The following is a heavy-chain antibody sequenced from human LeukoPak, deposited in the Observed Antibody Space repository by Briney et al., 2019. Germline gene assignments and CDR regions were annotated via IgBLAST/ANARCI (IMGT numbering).Heavy chain of an antibody. CDR1: GFTFSFYW. D-gene: IGHD1-14*01. CDR2: IKQDGSEI. J-gene: IGHJ4*02. Sequence: GGSLRLSCAASGFTFSFYWMSWVRQAPGKGLEWVANIKQDGSEIYYVDSVKGRFTISRDNAKNSLYLQMNSLRAEDTVVYYCARGGRTVFDYWGQGTLVTVSS. CDR3: ARGGRTVFDY. V-gene: IGHV3-7*05.